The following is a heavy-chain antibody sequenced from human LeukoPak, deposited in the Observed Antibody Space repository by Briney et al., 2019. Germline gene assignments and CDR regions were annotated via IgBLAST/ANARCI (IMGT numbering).Heavy chain of an antibody. CDR2: ISNSGRT. CDR3: ARSIAIRGVRHVVFDY. Sequence: SETLSLTCTVTGFSISNYYWTWVRQPPGKDLEWIGYISNSGRTSYNTSLESRVTISEDTATNQISLKLRSVTAAATAFYYCARSIAIRGVRHVVFDYWGGGSLVTVSS. D-gene: IGHD3-10*01. J-gene: IGHJ4*02. CDR1: GFSISNYY. V-gene: IGHV4-59*01.